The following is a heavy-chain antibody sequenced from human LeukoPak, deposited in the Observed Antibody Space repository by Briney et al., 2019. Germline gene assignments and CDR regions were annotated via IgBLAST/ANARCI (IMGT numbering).Heavy chain of an antibody. Sequence: PSETLSLTCTVSGGSISSYYWSWIRQPPGKGLEWIGYIYYSGSTNYSPSLKSRVTMSVDTSKNQFSLKLSSVTAADTAVYYCARVVGGIKWFDPWGQGTLVTVSS. J-gene: IGHJ5*02. CDR2: IYYSGST. V-gene: IGHV4-59*12. CDR3: ARVVGGIKWFDP. D-gene: IGHD2-15*01. CDR1: GGSISSYY.